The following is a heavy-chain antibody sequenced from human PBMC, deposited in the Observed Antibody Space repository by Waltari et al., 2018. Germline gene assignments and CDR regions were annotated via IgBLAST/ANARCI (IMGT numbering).Heavy chain of an antibody. J-gene: IGHJ4*02. CDR3: ATPFYNWDDPLHS. D-gene: IGHD1-20*01. Sequence: EVQLLESGGDLVQPGGSLRLSCAASGIPFSNYAINWVRLAPGTGLEWVSAITVGDDTYYADSVKGRFTISRDTSKDTVHLQMNGLRAEDTAVYYCATPFYNWDDPLHSWGQGTLVTVSS. CDR2: ITVGDDT. V-gene: IGHV3-23*01. CDR1: GIPFSNYA.